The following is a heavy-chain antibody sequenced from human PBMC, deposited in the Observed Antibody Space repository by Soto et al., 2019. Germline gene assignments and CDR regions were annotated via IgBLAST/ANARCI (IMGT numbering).Heavy chain of an antibody. J-gene: IGHJ4*02. CDR3: ARIASYGDILFDF. CDR1: GFTFSDYN. D-gene: IGHD4-17*01. CDR2: ISSRHTI. V-gene: IGHV3-48*01. Sequence: PGGSLRLSCAASGFTFSDYNMNWVRQAPGKGLEWVSYISSRHTIYYADSVKGRFTISRDNAKNSLYLQMNGLRAEDTAVYYCARIASYGDILFDFWGQG.